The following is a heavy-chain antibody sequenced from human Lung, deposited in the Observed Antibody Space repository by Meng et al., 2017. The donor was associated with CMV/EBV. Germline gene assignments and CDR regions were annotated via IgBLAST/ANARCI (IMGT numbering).Heavy chain of an antibody. Sequence: SQTXSLTXAISGDSDSSNSVVWNWIRQSPSRGLEWLGRTYYRSKWYNDYAVSVKSRITINPDPSKNLFSLPLKSVTPEDTPVYYCARGYSHRFDYWGQGTLVTVSS. V-gene: IGHV6-1*01. J-gene: IGHJ4*02. D-gene: IGHD1-1*01. CDR1: GDSDSSNSVV. CDR2: TYYRSKWYN. CDR3: ARGYSHRFDY.